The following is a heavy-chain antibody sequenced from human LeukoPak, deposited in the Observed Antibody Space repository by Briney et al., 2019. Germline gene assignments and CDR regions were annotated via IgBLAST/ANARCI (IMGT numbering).Heavy chain of an antibody. D-gene: IGHD1-26*01. V-gene: IGHV3-15*01. J-gene: IGHJ4*02. Sequence: GGSLRLSCAASGFTFSNAWMSWVRQAPGKGLEWVGRIKSKTDGGTTDYAAPVKGRFTISRDNSKNTLSLQMSSLRAEDTAVYYCAKSATVGIKAPFDCWGQGALVTVSS. CDR1: GFTFSNAW. CDR2: IKSKTDGGTT. CDR3: AKSATVGIKAPFDC.